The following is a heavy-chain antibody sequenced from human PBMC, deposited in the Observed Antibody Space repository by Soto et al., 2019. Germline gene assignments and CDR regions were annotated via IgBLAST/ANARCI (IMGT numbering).Heavy chain of an antibody. J-gene: IGHJ4*02. CDR3: ARDPATYYYDSSGYTGFDY. D-gene: IGHD3-22*01. CDR1: GFTFSSYS. CDR2: ISSSSSYI. V-gene: IGHV3-21*01. Sequence: PGGSLRLSCGASGFTFSSYSMNWVRQAPGKGLEWVSSISSSSSYIYYADSVKGRFTISRDNAKNSLYLQMNSLRAEDTAVYYCARDPATYYYDSSGYTGFDYWGQGTLVTVYS.